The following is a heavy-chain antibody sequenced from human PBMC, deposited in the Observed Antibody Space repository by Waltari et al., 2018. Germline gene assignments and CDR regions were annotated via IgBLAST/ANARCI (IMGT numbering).Heavy chain of an antibody. CDR3: AKSRGFEY. CDR2: INYDGSQK. CDR1: GFTFSRYW. V-gene: IGHV3-7*01. J-gene: IGHJ4*02. Sequence: EVQLVESGGGLVQPGGSRGLSGGAAGFTFSRYWMSWVRQTPGKGLGWVANINYDGSQKYFVDSVKGRFTISRDNAKNSVYLQMNSLRVEDTAVYYCAKSRGFEYWGQGTLITVSS. D-gene: IGHD2-2*01.